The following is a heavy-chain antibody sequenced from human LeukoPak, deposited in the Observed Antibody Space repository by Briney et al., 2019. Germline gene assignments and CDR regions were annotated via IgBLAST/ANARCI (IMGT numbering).Heavy chain of an antibody. V-gene: IGHV3-23*01. D-gene: IGHD2/OR15-2a*01. CDR3: ARGNRANSAYFFDY. J-gene: IGHJ4*02. Sequence: GGSLRLSCAASGFTFSSYAMSWVRQAPGKGLECVSGISGDGGGTNHADSVKGRFTISRDNSKNTLYLQVNSLRAEDTAVYFCARGNRANSAYFFDYWGQGTLVTVSS. CDR1: GFTFSSYA. CDR2: ISGDGGGT.